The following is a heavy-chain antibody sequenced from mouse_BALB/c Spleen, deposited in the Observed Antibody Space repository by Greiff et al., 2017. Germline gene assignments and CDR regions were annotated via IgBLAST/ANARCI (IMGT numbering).Heavy chain of an antibody. CDR2: IRLKSNNYAT. J-gene: IGHJ3*01. CDR1: GFTFSNYW. Sequence: EVKLQESGGGLVQPGGSMKLSCVASGFTFSNYWMNWVRQSPEKGLEWVAEIRLKSNNYATHYAESVKGRFTISRDDSKSSVYLQMNNLRAEDTGIYYHTGHYDYDEAWFAYWGQGTLVTVSA. D-gene: IGHD2-4*01. V-gene: IGHV6-6*02. CDR3: TGHYDYDEAWFAY.